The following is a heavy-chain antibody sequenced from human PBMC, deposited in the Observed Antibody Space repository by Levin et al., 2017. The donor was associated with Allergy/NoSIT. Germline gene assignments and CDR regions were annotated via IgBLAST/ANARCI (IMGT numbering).Heavy chain of an antibody. CDR1: GDSIRSRSDY. J-gene: IGHJ3*02. Sequence: SPTLSLPCTVSGDSIRSRSDYWGWLRQPPGKGLEWIASIYYSGSNYYNPSLRSRVTISVDTSKNQFSLKLSSVTAADTAVYYCARQRASGNPFDIWGQGTMVTVSS. V-gene: IGHV4-39*01. CDR2: IYYSGSN. D-gene: IGHD3-16*01. CDR3: ARQRASGNPFDI.